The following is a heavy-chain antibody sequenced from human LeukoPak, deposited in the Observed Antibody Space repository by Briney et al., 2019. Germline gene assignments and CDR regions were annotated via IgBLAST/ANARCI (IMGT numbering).Heavy chain of an antibody. D-gene: IGHD3-22*01. V-gene: IGHV4-59*12. CDR1: GGSISDYY. Sequence: PSETLSLACTVSGGSISDYYWSWIRQPPGKGLEWIGYIYYSGSTNYNPSLKSRVTISVDTSKNQFSLKLSSVTAADTAVYYCARGDTMIVVGLQHWGQGTLVTVSS. CDR2: IYYSGST. J-gene: IGHJ1*01. CDR3: ARGDTMIVVGLQH.